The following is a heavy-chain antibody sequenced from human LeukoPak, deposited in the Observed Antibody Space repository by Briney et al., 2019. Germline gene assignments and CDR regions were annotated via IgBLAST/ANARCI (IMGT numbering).Heavy chain of an antibody. CDR1: GFTFSDYY. CDR2: MCSCSSYT. J-gene: IGHJ4*02. Sequence: GGSLRLSCAASGFTFSDYYMSWIRQAPGQGLEWVSYMCSCSSYTNYADSVKGRFTISRDNAKNSLYLQMNSLRAEDTAVYYCARIIAARAFDYWGQGTLVTVST. CDR3: ARIIAARAFDY. V-gene: IGHV3-11*06. D-gene: IGHD6-25*01.